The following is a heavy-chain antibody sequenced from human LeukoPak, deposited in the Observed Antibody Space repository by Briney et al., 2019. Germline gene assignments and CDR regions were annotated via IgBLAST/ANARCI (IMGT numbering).Heavy chain of an antibody. Sequence: GGSLRLSCVASGFTFSSYEMNWVRQAPGKGLEWVSYISGTGSTIFYADSVKGRFTISRDNAKNSLYLLMNSLRAEDTAVYYCAREASYYFDYWGQGTLVTVSS. D-gene: IGHD6-6*01. CDR3: AREASYYFDY. J-gene: IGHJ4*02. CDR1: GFTFSSYE. V-gene: IGHV3-48*03. CDR2: ISGTGSTI.